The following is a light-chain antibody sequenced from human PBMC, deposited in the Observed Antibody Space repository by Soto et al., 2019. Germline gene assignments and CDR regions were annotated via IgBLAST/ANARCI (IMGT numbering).Light chain of an antibody. CDR2: GAS. Sequence: EIVLTQSPGTLSLSPGERATLSCRASQSVSNNYLAWYQQKPGQAPRLLIYGASNRATGIPDRFSGSGSGTDFTLTISRLEPEDSATYYCQQYNTSSPAFGQGTKVDIK. CDR1: QSVSNNY. CDR3: QQYNTSSPA. V-gene: IGKV3-20*01. J-gene: IGKJ1*01.